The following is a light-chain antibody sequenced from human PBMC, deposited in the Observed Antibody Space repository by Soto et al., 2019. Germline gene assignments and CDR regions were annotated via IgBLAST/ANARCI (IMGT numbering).Light chain of an antibody. CDR3: QQLNSYPF. V-gene: IGKV1-9*01. CDR2: AAS. CDR1: QGISSY. J-gene: IGKJ4*01. Sequence: IQLTQAPSSLSASVGHRVTISCLTSQGISSYFACYQQQPGKAPKLLIYAASTLQSGVPSRFSGSGSGTDFTLTISSLQPEDFATYYCQQLNSYPFFGGGTKVDIK.